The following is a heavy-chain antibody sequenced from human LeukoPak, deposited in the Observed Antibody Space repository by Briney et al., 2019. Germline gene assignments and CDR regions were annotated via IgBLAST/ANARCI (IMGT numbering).Heavy chain of an antibody. Sequence: GGSLRLSCAASGFTFSSYWMHWVRQAPGKGLEWVAFIRYDGSNKYYADSVKGRFTISRDNSKNTLYLQMNSLRAEDTAVYYCAKDPQKWESYFDYWGQGTLVTVSS. J-gene: IGHJ4*02. V-gene: IGHV3-30*02. D-gene: IGHD1-26*01. CDR1: GFTFSSYW. CDR2: IRYDGSNK. CDR3: AKDPQKWESYFDY.